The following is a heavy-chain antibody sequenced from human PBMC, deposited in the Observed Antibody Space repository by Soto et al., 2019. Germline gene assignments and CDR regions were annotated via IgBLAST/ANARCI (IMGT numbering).Heavy chain of an antibody. D-gene: IGHD3-22*01. J-gene: IGHJ6*02. CDR2: IIPIFGTA. CDR3: ARDLKRYYDSSGYGYYYYGMDV. Sequence: SVKVSCKASGGTFSSYAISWVRQAPGQGLEWMGGIIPIFGTANYAQKFQGRVTITADESTSTAYMELSSLRSEDTAVYYCARDLKRYYDSSGYGYYYYGMDVWGQGTTVTVSS. V-gene: IGHV1-69*13. CDR1: GGTFSSYA.